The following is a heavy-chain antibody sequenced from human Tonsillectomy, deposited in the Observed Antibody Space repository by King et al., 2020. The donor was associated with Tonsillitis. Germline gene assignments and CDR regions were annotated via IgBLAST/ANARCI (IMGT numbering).Heavy chain of an antibody. D-gene: IGHD2-15*01. V-gene: IGHV3-23*03. CDR2: IYSGDDKA. CDR3: AKDLLGYCSGGSCLPGPENNDAFDI. J-gene: IGHJ3*02. CDR1: GFTFSSYA. Sequence: VQLVESGGGLVQPGGSLRLSCAASGFTFSSYAMSWVRQAPGKGLEWVSVIYSGDDKAYYADSVKGRFTISRDNSKNTLYLQMNSLRAEDTAVYYCAKDLLGYCSGGSCLPGPENNDAFDIWGQGKMVTVAS.